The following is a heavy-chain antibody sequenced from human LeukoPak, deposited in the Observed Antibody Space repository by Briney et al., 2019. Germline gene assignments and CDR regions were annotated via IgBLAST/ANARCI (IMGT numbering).Heavy chain of an antibody. CDR3: ARDGLGSAFDY. Sequence: GGSLRLSCAATGFAFSSYWMTWVRQAPGKGLEWVANIKQDGSEEYYVDSVKGRFTISRDNAKNSLYLQMNSLRAEDTAVYYCARDGLGSAFDYWGQGTLVTVSS. CDR1: GFAFSSYW. V-gene: IGHV3-7*01. CDR2: IKQDGSEE. D-gene: IGHD3/OR15-3a*01. J-gene: IGHJ4*02.